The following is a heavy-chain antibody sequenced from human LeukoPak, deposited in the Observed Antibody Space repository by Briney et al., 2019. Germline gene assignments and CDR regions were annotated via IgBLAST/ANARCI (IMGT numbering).Heavy chain of an antibody. V-gene: IGHV3-23*01. CDR2: ITGSGDIT. CDR3: AKDRRTIAATGTFF. Sequence: GGSLRLSCRASGFTFSTYVMSWVRQAPGKGLEWVSSITGSGDITYYADSVKGRFTISRDNSENMLFLQMSSLRAEDTAIYFCAKDRRTIAATGTFFWGQGTLVTVSS. CDR1: GFTFSTYV. J-gene: IGHJ4*02. D-gene: IGHD6-13*01.